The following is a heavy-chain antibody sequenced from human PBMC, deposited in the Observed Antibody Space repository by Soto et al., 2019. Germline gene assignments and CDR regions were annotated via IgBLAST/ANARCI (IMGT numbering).Heavy chain of an antibody. D-gene: IGHD3-16*01. V-gene: IGHV5-51*01. CDR2: IYPGDSDT. Sequence: GESLKISCKGSEYNFSTYWIAWVRQMPGKGLEWMGIIYPGDSDTRYSPSFQGQVTISADKSISTAYLQWSSLKASDTAMYYCARYKGESSPYGMDVWGQGTTVTVSS. CDR1: EYNFSTYW. CDR3: ARYKGESSPYGMDV. J-gene: IGHJ6*01.